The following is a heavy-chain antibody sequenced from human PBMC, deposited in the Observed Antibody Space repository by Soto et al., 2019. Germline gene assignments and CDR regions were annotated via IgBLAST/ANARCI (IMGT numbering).Heavy chain of an antibody. V-gene: IGHV3-33*01. D-gene: IGHD6-25*01. CDR2: IWNDGSNK. J-gene: IGHJ3*02. Sequence: PGGSLRLSCAASGFTFSSDAMHWVRRAPGKGLEWVAFIWNDGSNKHYADPVKGRFIISRDNSENTLYLQMNSLRAEDTAVYFCARDPGGSGYAFDMWGQGTMVTVSS. CDR1: GFTFSSDA. CDR3: ARDPGGSGYAFDM.